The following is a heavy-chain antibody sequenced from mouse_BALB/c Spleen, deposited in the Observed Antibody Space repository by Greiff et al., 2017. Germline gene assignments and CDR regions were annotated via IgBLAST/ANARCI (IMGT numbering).Heavy chain of an antibody. D-gene: IGHD2-4*01. CDR3: ARCPSTMITTDWYFDV. CDR1: GDSITSGY. J-gene: IGHJ1*01. CDR2: ISYSGST. V-gene: IGHV3-8*02. Sequence: DVKLQESGPSLVKPSQTLSLTCSVTGDSITSGYWNWIRKFPGNKLEYMGYISYSGSTYYNPSLKSRISITRDTSKNQYYLQLNSVTTEDTATYYCARCPSTMITTDWYFDVWGAGTTVTVSS.